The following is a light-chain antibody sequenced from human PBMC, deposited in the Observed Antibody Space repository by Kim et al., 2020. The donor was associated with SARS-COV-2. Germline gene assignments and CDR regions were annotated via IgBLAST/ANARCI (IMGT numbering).Light chain of an antibody. Sequence: PGERATLSCRASQRISSTSVSWYQQKPGQAPRLLLYATSDRATRIPDRFSGSGSGTDFTLTIARLEPEDFAVYYCQHYGDSLFTFGGGTKVDIK. J-gene: IGKJ4*01. CDR1: QRISSTS. CDR2: ATS. CDR3: QHYGDSLFT. V-gene: IGKV3-20*01.